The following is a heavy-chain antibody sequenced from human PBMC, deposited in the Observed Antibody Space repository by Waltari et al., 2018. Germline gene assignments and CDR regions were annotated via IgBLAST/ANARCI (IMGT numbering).Heavy chain of an antibody. J-gene: IGHJ4*02. Sequence: QVQLVESGGGVVQPGRSLRLSCAASGFPFRSYALHWVRQAPGKGLEWVAVISSDGTNKHYADSVKGRFTISRDNSKNTLYLQMNSLRTEDTAVYYCARDLSAEYYFDYWGQGTLVTVSS. CDR2: ISSDGTNK. V-gene: IGHV3-30-3*01. CDR1: GFPFRSYA. CDR3: ARDLSAEYYFDY. D-gene: IGHD2-2*01.